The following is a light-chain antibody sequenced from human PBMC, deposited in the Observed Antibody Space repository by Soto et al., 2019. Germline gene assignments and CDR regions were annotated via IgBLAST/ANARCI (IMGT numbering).Light chain of an antibody. CDR2: RAS. CDR3: QQYHTYSLT. Sequence: DIQMTQSPSTVSASFGDSVTITCRARQSIGDSLAWYQQKPGKGPKVLSYRASTLKSGVPSRFSGGGAGRELPLTISSLQPDDLGTYYCQQYHTYSLTFGQGTKVEIK. V-gene: IGKV1-5*03. CDR1: QSIGDS. J-gene: IGKJ1*01.